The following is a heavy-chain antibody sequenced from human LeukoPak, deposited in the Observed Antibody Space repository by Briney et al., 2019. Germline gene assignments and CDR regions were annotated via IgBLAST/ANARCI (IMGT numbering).Heavy chain of an antibody. CDR3: AREPYPSKYCSSTSCYFGY. CDR2: ISSSSSYI. V-gene: IGHV3-21*01. D-gene: IGHD2-2*01. Sequence: GGSLRLSCAASGFTFSSYSMNWVRQAPGKGLEWVSSISSSSSYIYYADSVKGRFTISRDNAKNSLYLQMNSLRAEDTAVYYCAREPYPSKYCSSTSCYFGYWGQGTPVTVSS. CDR1: GFTFSSYS. J-gene: IGHJ4*02.